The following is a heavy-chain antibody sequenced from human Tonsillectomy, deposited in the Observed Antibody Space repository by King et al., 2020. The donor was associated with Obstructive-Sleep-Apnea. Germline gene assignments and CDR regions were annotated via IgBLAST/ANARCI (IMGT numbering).Heavy chain of an antibody. J-gene: IGHJ4*02. V-gene: IGHV3-7*03. D-gene: IGHD5-18*01. CDR3: ARGGYSYGYCFDY. CDR1: GFTFSSYW. Sequence: VQLVESGGGLVQPGGSLRLSCAASGFTFSSYWMSWVRQAPGKGLEWVANIKQDGSEKYYVDSVKGRFTISRDNAKNSLYLQMNSLRAEDTAVYYCARGGYSYGYCFDYWGQGTLVTVAS. CDR2: IKQDGSEK.